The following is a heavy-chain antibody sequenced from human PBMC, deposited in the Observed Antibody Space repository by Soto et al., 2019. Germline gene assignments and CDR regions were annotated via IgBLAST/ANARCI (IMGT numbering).Heavy chain of an antibody. CDR3: IGTYSGSSMRFDY. J-gene: IGHJ4*02. D-gene: IGHD5-12*01. Sequence: EVQLVESGGGLVKPGGSLRLSCAASGFTFTNAWMTWVRQAPGKGLEWVGRVKSKTDGGTIDYAAPVKDRFTISRDDSKNTLYLQMNSLITEDTAVYYCIGTYSGSSMRFDYWGQGTLVTVSS. V-gene: IGHV3-15*01. CDR2: VKSKTDGGTI. CDR1: GFTFTNAW.